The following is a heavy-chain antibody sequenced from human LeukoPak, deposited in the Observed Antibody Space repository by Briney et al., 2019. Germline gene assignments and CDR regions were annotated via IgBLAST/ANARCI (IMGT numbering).Heavy chain of an antibody. V-gene: IGHV3-30*03. D-gene: IGHD3-10*01. CDR3: ASIYGSGSYYYYGMDV. J-gene: IGHJ6*02. Sequence: GGSLRLSCAASGFTFSSYGMHWVRQAPGEGLEWVAVISYDGSNKYYADSVKGRFTISRDNSKNTLYLQMNSLRAEDTAVYYCASIYGSGSYYYYGMDVWGQGTTVTVSS. CDR2: ISYDGSNK. CDR1: GFTFSSYG.